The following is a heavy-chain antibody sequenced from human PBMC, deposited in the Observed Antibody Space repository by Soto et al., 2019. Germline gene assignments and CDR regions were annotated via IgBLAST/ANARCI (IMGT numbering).Heavy chain of an antibody. Sequence: LRLSCAVSGFIFSDFSMNWVRQAPGKGLEWVASIGSSGGYIFYADSVKGRFTIPRDNAKKSLDLQINSLRAEDTAVYYCAREKKHQSLGGRFGMDVWGQGTTVTVSS. D-gene: IGHD2-2*01. V-gene: IGHV3-21*01. CDR2: IGSSGGYI. CDR3: AREKKHQSLGGRFGMDV. J-gene: IGHJ6*02. CDR1: GFIFSDFS.